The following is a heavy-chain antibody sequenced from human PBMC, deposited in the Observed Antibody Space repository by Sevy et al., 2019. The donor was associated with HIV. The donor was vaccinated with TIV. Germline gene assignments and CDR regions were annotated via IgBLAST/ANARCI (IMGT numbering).Heavy chain of an antibody. Sequence: GGSLRLSCAASGFTFSSYWMHWVRQAPGKGLVWVSRINSDGSSTSYADSVKGRFTMSRDNAKNTLYLQMNSLRAEDTAVYYCASSVGCSGGSCYDYWGQGTLVTVSS. CDR2: INSDGSST. J-gene: IGHJ4*02. CDR1: GFTFSSYW. CDR3: ASSVGCSGGSCYDY. V-gene: IGHV3-74*01. D-gene: IGHD2-15*01.